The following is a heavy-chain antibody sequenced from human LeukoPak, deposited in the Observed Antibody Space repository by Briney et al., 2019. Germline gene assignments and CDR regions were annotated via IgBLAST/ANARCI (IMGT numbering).Heavy chain of an antibody. CDR1: GFTVSSNY. Sequence: GGSLRLSCAASGFTVSSNYMSWVRQAPGKGLEWVSVIYSGGSTYYADSVKGRFTISRDNSKNTLYLQMNSLRAEDTAVYYCARETYYYDSSGYYNYFDYWGQGTLSPSPQ. CDR3: ARETYYYDSSGYYNYFDY. J-gene: IGHJ4*02. V-gene: IGHV3-53*01. D-gene: IGHD3-22*01. CDR2: IYSGGST.